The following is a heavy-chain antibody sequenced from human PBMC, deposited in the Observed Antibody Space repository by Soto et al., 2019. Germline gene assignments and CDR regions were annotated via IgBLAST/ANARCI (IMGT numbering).Heavy chain of an antibody. CDR2: IHYSGST. V-gene: IGHV4-39*07. CDR1: GGSISGSISY. CDR3: AREYDFWSGYYLRYFDY. D-gene: IGHD3-3*01. J-gene: IGHJ4*02. Sequence: PSETLSLTCSVSGGSISGSISYWGWIRQPPGKELEWLGAIHYSGSTYYKASLKSRVTISVDTSKNQFSLKLSSVTAADTAVYYCAREYDFWSGYYLRYFDYWGQGTLVTVSS.